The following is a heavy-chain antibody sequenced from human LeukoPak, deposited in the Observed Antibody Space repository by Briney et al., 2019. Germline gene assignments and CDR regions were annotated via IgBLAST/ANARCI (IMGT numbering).Heavy chain of an antibody. CDR1: GGSFSGYY. CDR3: ARGRGSSGQY. Sequence: ETLSLTCAVYGGSFSGYYWSWIRQPPGKGLEWVSSISSSSSYIYYADSVKGRFTISRDNAKNSLYLQMNSLRAEDTAVYYCARGRGSSGQYWGQGTLVTVSS. J-gene: IGHJ4*02. CDR2: ISSSSSYI. D-gene: IGHD6-19*01. V-gene: IGHV3-21*01.